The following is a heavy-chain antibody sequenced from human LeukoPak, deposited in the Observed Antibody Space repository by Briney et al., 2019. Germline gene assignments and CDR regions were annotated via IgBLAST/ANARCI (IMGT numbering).Heavy chain of an antibody. J-gene: IGHJ4*02. CDR1: GYTFTVYY. CDR3: ARGVVVAATLLFDY. Sequence: ASVTVSFTSSGYTFTVYYMHWVRQAPGQGLEWMGWINPNSGGTNYAQKFQGRVTMTRVTSIGTAYMELSRLRSADTAVYYCARGVVVAATLLFDYWGQGTLVTVSS. CDR2: INPNSGGT. D-gene: IGHD2-15*01. V-gene: IGHV1-2*02.